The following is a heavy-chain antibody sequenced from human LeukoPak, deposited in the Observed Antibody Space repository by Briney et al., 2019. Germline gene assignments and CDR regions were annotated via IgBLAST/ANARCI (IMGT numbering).Heavy chain of an antibody. CDR3: ARGVNSGYFDY. D-gene: IGHD1-26*01. CDR1: GGSFSGYY. J-gene: IGHJ4*02. CDR2: VTHTGGT. Sequence: SETLSFTGADHGGSFSGYYWSWIRQPPGKRLGWIGEVTHTGGTNYIPSLKSRVTISLDTFKNQFSLKLTSVTAADTAVYYCARGVNSGYFDYCGQGTLVTVSS. V-gene: IGHV4-34*01.